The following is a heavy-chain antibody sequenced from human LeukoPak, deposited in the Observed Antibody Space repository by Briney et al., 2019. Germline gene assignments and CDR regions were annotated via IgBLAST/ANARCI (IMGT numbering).Heavy chain of an antibody. CDR2: IYYTGTT. CDR1: GDSIINYY. V-gene: IGHV4-59*01. D-gene: IGHD6-19*01. CDR3: ARVEVAGQVDS. Sequence: SETLSLTCTVSGDSIINYYWSWIRQPPGKGLEWIGSIYYTGTTYYNSSLESRVTISVDTSKNQFSLRLTSVTAADTAVFYCARVEVAGQVDSWGQGTLVTVSS. J-gene: IGHJ4*02.